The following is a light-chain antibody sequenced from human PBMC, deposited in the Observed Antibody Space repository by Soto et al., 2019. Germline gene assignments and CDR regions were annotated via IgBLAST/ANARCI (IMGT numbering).Light chain of an antibody. V-gene: IGKV3-11*01. CDR2: DAS. J-gene: IGKJ5*01. CDR1: QSVSSY. Sequence: EIVLTQSPVSLSLSPGERATLSFRASQSVSSYLAWYQQKPGQAPRLLIYDASSRATGIPARFSGSGSGTDFTLTISSLEPEDFAVYYCQQYGSSPITFGQGTRLEIK. CDR3: QQYGSSPIT.